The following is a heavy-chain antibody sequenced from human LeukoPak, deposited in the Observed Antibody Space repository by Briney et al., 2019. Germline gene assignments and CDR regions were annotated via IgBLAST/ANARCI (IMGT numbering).Heavy chain of an antibody. J-gene: IGHJ4*02. CDR1: GFTFDDYG. V-gene: IGHV3-7*01. Sequence: GGSLRLSCAASGFTFDDYGMSWVRQAPGKGLEWVANIKHDANEKYYLDSVRGRFTISRDNARNSLYLQMNSLRVEDTAVYYCARDVGGGFFDYWGLGTLVTVSS. CDR2: IKHDANEK. D-gene: IGHD3-16*01. CDR3: ARDVGGGFFDY.